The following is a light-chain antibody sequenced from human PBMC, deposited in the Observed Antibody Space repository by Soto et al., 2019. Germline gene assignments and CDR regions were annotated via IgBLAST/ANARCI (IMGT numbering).Light chain of an antibody. J-gene: IGKJ1*01. Sequence: IQLTQSPSSLSASVGDRVTITCRASQGISSSLAWYHQKPGKAPKLLIYAASTLQSGVPSRFSGSGSGTDFTLTISSLQPEDFATYYCQQNDISPRTFGQGTKVETK. CDR3: QQNDISPRT. V-gene: IGKV1-9*01. CDR2: AAS. CDR1: QGISSS.